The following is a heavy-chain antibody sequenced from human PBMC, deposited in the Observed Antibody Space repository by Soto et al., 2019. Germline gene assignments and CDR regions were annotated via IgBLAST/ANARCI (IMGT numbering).Heavy chain of an antibody. D-gene: IGHD6-13*01. CDR1: GGSISSGTYY. CDR2: INHSGST. CDR3: ARMSPQQQLVRVHYYYYGMDV. J-gene: IGHJ6*02. Sequence: SETLSLTCTVSGGSISSGTYYWGWIRQPPGKGLEWIGSINHSGSTHYNPSLKSRVTISVDTSKNQLPLRLSSVTAADTAVYYCARMSPQQQLVRVHYYYYGMDVWGQGTTVT. V-gene: IGHV4-39*01.